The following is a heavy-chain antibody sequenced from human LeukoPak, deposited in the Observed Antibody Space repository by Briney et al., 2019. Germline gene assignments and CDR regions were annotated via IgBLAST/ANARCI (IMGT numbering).Heavy chain of an antibody. CDR3: ARANFAWLSYFDY. Sequence: GASLKISFKGSGYRFTSYWIGWVRPMPGKGLGWMGIIYPGDSDTRYSPSFQGQVTISADKSISTAYLQWSSLKASDTAMYYCARANFAWLSYFDYWGQGTLVTVSS. J-gene: IGHJ4*02. V-gene: IGHV5-51*01. CDR1: GYRFTSYW. D-gene: IGHD3-9*01. CDR2: IYPGDSDT.